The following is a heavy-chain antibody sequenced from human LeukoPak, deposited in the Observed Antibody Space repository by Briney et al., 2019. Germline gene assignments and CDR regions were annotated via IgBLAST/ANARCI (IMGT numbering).Heavy chain of an antibody. Sequence: ASVRVSCKTSGYTFSNFGINWVRQAPGQGLEWMGWISGNNDNPNYGQKFQGRLTVTTDSSTSTAYMELRNLRFDDTAVYYCARDGTSTDDYWGQGTQVTVSS. CDR1: GYTFSNFG. J-gene: IGHJ4*02. V-gene: IGHV1-18*01. CDR2: ISGNNDNP. CDR3: ARDGTSTDDY. D-gene: IGHD2-2*01.